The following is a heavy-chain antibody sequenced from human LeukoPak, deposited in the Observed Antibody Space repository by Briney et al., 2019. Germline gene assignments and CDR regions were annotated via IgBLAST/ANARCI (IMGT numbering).Heavy chain of an antibody. Sequence: PSETLSLTCSVSGDSLNNNFWSWIRQPPGKGLEWIGYIFHSGTTNYSPSLKSRVSISLDASKNQFSLMLTAVTGADTAVYYCARRMITTSDSFDIWGQGTMVTVS. CDR3: ARRMITTSDSFDI. CDR1: GDSLNNNF. CDR2: IFHSGTT. J-gene: IGHJ3*02. V-gene: IGHV4-59*01. D-gene: IGHD3-16*01.